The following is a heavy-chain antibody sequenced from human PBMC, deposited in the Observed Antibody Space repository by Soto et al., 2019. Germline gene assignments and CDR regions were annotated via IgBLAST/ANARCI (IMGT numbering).Heavy chain of an antibody. CDR3: ARQRTSVVTQAYFDV. CDR1: GFTFSSYA. V-gene: IGHV4-39*01. CDR2: IYYSGST. J-gene: IGHJ4*02. Sequence: GSLRLSCAASGFTFSSYAMSWVRQAPGKGLEWIGSIYYSGSTYNNPSLRSRVSMSIDTSKDQFSLKLKSVSAADTALYFCARQRTSVVTQAYFDVWGPGSLVTVSS. D-gene: IGHD2-21*02.